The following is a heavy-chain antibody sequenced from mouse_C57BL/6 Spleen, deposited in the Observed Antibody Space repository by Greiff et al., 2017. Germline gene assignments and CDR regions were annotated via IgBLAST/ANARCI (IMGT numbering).Heavy chain of an antibody. J-gene: IGHJ3*01. D-gene: IGHD4-1*01. Sequence: QVQLQQSGAELMKPGASVKLSCKATGYTFTGYWIAWVQQRPGHGLEWIEVILPGSGSTNYNEKFKGKATFSIDTSSNTAYMQLSSLTTEDSAIYDCAKVPWEGGAWFAYWGQGTLVTVSA. V-gene: IGHV1-9*01. CDR1: GYTFTGYW. CDR3: AKVPWEGGAWFAY. CDR2: ILPGSGST.